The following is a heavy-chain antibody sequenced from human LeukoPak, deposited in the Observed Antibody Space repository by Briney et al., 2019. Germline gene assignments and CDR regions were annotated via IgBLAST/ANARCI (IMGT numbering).Heavy chain of an antibody. J-gene: IGHJ4*02. CDR1: GFTLSDHN. CDR3: ARAPSGLDY. Sequence: GGSLRLSCAVSGFTLSDHNMDWVRQAPGKGLEWVGRSTNKAHSYTTEYAASVKGRFTISRDDSQNSLYLQMNSLKTEDTAVYYCARAPSGLDYWGQGILVTVSS. V-gene: IGHV3-72*01. D-gene: IGHD2-15*01. CDR2: STNKAHSYTT.